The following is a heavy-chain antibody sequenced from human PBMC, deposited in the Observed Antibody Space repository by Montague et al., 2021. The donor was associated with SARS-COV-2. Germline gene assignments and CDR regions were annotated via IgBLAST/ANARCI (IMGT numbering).Heavy chain of an antibody. J-gene: IGHJ4*02. D-gene: IGHD6-13*01. CDR3: ARMWAAAVHFDY. Sequence: PALVKPTQTLTLTCTFSGFSLSTSGLCVSWIRQPPGKALEWPARIDWDDDKYYSTSLKTRLTISKDTSKNQVVLTMTNMDPVDTATYYCARMWAAAVHFDYWGQGTLVTVSS. CDR2: IDWDDDK. CDR1: GFSLSTSGLC. V-gene: IGHV2-70*11.